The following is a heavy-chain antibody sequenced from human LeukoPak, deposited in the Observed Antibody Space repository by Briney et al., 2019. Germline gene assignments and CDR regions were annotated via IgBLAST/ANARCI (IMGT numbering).Heavy chain of an antibody. Sequence: GGSLRLSCAASGFTFSNYWMNWVRQAPGKGLEWVANIKEDGSEKIYVDSVKGRFTISRDNSKNSLYLQINNLRAEDTAVYYCARNRGTDYWGQGTLVTVSS. CDR3: ARNRGTDY. J-gene: IGHJ4*02. CDR2: IKEDGSEK. V-gene: IGHV3-7*01. D-gene: IGHD1-1*01. CDR1: GFTFSNYW.